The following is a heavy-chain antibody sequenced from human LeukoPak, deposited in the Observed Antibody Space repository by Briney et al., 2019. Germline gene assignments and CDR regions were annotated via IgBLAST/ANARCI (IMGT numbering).Heavy chain of an antibody. J-gene: IGHJ4*02. D-gene: IGHD7-27*01. CDR1: GFTFSNVW. V-gene: IGHV3-23*01. CDR2: ITTGGPNT. CDR3: AKDGGLWVSAHWGDS. Sequence: RAGGSLRLSCAASGFTFSNVWMSWVRQAPGKGLKWVSTITTGGPNTYYADSVKGRFTVSRDDSKNTLYLQMNSLRAEDTAVYYCAKDGGLWVSAHWGDSWGRGTLVTVSS.